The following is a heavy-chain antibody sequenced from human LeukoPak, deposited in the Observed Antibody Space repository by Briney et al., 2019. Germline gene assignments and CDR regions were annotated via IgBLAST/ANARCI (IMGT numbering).Heavy chain of an antibody. CDR2: IYHSGST. CDR3: ARGGRDTSEYYDFWSGSNRLYYYYMTS. CDR1: GYSISSGYY. V-gene: IGHV4-38-2*02. J-gene: IGHJ6*03. D-gene: IGHD3-3*01. Sequence: SETLSLTCTVSGYSISSGYYWGWIRQPPGKGLEWIGSIYHSGSTYYNPSLKSRVTISVDTSKNQFSLKLSSVTAADTAVYYCARGGRDTSEYYDFWSGSNRLYYYYMTSGAKGPRSPSP.